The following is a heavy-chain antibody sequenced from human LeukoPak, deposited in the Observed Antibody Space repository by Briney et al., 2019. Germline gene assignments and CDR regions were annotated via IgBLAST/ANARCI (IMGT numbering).Heavy chain of an antibody. J-gene: IGHJ5*02. Sequence: PSETLSLTCAVYGGSLSGYYWSWIRQPPGKGLEWIGEINHSGSTNYNPSLKSRVTISVDTSKNQFSLKLSSVTAADTAVYYCAAGGLLWFGEYQPWGQGTLVTVSS. CDR3: AAGGLLWFGEYQP. CDR2: INHSGST. CDR1: GGSLSGYY. D-gene: IGHD3-10*01. V-gene: IGHV4-34*01.